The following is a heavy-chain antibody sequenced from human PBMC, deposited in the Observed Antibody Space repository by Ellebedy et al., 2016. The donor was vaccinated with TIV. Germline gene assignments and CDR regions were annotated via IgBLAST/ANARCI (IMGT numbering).Heavy chain of an antibody. Sequence: GGSLRLXXAASGFTFSSYAMSWVRQAPGKGLEWVSAISGSGGSTYYADSVKGRFTISRDNSKNTLYLQMNSLRAEDTAVYYCAKEPRITIFGVVGNFDYWGQGTLVTVSS. V-gene: IGHV3-23*01. CDR3: AKEPRITIFGVVGNFDY. J-gene: IGHJ4*02. D-gene: IGHD3-3*01. CDR2: ISGSGGST. CDR1: GFTFSSYA.